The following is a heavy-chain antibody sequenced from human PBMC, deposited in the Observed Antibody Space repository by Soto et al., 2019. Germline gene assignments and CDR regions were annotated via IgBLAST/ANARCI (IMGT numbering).Heavy chain of an antibody. CDR2: ISAHTANT. Sequence: QLQLVQSGTEVKKPGASVKVSCKASGYTFSSFGLSWVRQAPGQGLEWVAWISAHTANTNYAHKVKGRITLTTDTSSSTAYMELSRLRSDDTAIYYCARDGHDGSYYALDYWGQGTLVTVSS. CDR1: GYTFSSFG. CDR3: ARDGHDGSYYALDY. J-gene: IGHJ4*02. V-gene: IGHV1-18*01. D-gene: IGHD1-26*01.